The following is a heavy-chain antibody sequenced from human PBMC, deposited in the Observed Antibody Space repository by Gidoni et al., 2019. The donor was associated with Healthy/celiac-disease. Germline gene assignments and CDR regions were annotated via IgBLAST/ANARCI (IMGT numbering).Heavy chain of an antibody. J-gene: IGHJ4*02. CDR3: ARGDSRQWLTY. V-gene: IGHV1-46*01. CDR1: GYPFPSYY. CDR2: INPSGGST. Sequence: QVQLVQSGAEVKKPGASVKVSCKASGYPFPSYYMHWGRQAPGQGLEWMGIINPSGGSTSYAQKCQGRVTMTRDTSTSTVYMELSSLRSEDTAVYYCARGDSRQWLTYWGQGTLVTVSS. D-gene: IGHD6-19*01.